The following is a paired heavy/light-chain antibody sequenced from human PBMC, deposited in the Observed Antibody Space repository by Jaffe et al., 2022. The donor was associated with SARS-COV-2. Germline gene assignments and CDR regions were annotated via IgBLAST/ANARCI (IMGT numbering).Light chain of an antibody. Sequence: DIQMTQSPSTLSASVGDRVTITCRATQTINNWLAWYQQKPGKAPKLLIYKASSLKSGVPSRFSGSGSGTEFTLTISSLQPDDFATYYCQQYDSYWTFGQGTKVEIK. J-gene: IGKJ1*01. CDR3: QQYDSYWT. V-gene: IGKV1-5*03. CDR1: QTINNW. CDR2: KAS.
Heavy chain of an antibody. CDR3: TTGMNPLGL. J-gene: IGHJ6*02. V-gene: IGHV3-15*01. CDR1: GFSNAW. CDR2: IKNRIDGETT. Sequence: EMQLVESGGGLVKPGGSLRLSCAASGFSNAWMNWVRQAPGKGLEWVGRIKNRIDGETTDYAAPVKGRFTISRDDSKNTLYLQMNSLKTEDTAVYYCTTGMNPLGLWGQGTTVTVSS. D-gene: IGHD7-27*01.